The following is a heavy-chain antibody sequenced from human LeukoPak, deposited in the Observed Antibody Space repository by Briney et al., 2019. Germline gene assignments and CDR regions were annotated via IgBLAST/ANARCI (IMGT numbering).Heavy chain of an antibody. J-gene: IGHJ6*02. V-gene: IGHV3-7*03. CDR2: IKQDGSEK. Sequence: PGGSLRLSCAASGFAFSSKWMNWVRQAPGKGLEWVASIKQDGSEKYYVDSVKGRFTISRDNAKNSLYLQMNSLRAEDTAVYYCARTHSPPGIAVAVYFYYGMDVWGQGTTVTVSS. CDR3: ARTHSPPGIAVAVYFYYGMDV. CDR1: GFAFSSKW. D-gene: IGHD6-19*01.